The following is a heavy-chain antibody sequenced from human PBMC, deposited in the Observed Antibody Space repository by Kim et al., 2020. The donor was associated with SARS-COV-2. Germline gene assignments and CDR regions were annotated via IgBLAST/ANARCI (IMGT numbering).Heavy chain of an antibody. V-gene: IGHV1-2*04. CDR2: INPNSGGT. CDR1: GYTFTGYY. D-gene: IGHD3-10*01. J-gene: IGHJ3*02. CDR3: ARGEPTVSLLWFGESLPTGAFDI. Sequence: ASVKVSCKASGYTFTGYYMHWVRQAPGQGLEWMGWINPNSGGTNYAQKFQGWVTMTRDTSISTAYMELSRLRSDDTAVYYCARGEPTVSLLWFGESLPTGAFDIWGQGTMVTVSS.